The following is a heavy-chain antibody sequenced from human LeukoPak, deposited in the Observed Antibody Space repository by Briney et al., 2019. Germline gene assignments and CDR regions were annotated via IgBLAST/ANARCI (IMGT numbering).Heavy chain of an antibody. CDR3: AKGIAVSGSPFYDAFDI. CDR1: GGSISSYY. CDR2: IYTSGST. J-gene: IGHJ3*02. Sequence: PSETLSLTCTVSGGSISSYYWSWIRQPAGKRLEWIGRIYTSGSTNYNPSLKSRVTMSVDTSKNQFSLKLSSVTAADTAVYYCAKGIAVSGSPFYDAFDIWGQGTMVTVSS. V-gene: IGHV4-4*07. D-gene: IGHD6-19*01.